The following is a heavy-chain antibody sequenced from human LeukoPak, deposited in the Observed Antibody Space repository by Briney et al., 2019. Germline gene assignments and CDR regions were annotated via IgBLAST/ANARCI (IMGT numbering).Heavy chain of an antibody. J-gene: IGHJ6*03. CDR2: IYDSGST. CDR1: GASISSGGYY. V-gene: IGHV4-31*03. CDR3: ARNTGIAAVGNPSYYFYYYMDV. Sequence: PSETLSLTCTVSGASISSGGYYWSWIRQYPGKGLEWIGCIYDSGSTFYTPSLKSRVSISLDTSKNQFSLRVSSVTAADTAVYFCARNTGIAAVGNPSYYFYYYMDVWGKGTTVTVSS. D-gene: IGHD6-13*01.